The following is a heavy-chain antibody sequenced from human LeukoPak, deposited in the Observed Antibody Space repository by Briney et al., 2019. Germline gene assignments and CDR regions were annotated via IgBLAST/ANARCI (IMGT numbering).Heavy chain of an antibody. CDR1: GGSFSGYY. V-gene: IGHV4-34*01. CDR2: INHSGST. J-gene: IGHJ3*02. Sequence: KPSETLSLTCAVYGGSFSGYYWSWIRQPPGKGLEWIGEINHSGSTNYNPSPKSRVTISVDTSKNQFSLKLSSVTAADTAVYYCARDQRTYYYGSGSYYRRAFDIWGQGTMVTVSS. D-gene: IGHD3-10*01. CDR3: ARDQRTYYYGSGSYYRRAFDI.